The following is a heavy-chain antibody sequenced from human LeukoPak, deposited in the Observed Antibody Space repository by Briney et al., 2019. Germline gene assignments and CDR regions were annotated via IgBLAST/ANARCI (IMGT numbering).Heavy chain of an antibody. CDR3: ARGQYDFWSGYSTPDAFDI. Sequence: SVKVSCKASGGTFSSYAISWVRQAPGQGLEWMGGIIPIFDTANYAQKFQGRVTITADESTSTAYMELSSLRSDDTAVYYCARGQYDFWSGYSTPDAFDIWGQGTMVTVSS. CDR2: IIPIFDTA. J-gene: IGHJ3*02. D-gene: IGHD3-3*01. CDR1: GGTFSSYA. V-gene: IGHV1-69*13.